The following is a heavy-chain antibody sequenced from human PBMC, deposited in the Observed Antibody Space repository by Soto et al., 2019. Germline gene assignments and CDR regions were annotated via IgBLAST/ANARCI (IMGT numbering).Heavy chain of an antibody. D-gene: IGHD3-22*01. V-gene: IGHV3-30-3*01. J-gene: IGHJ4*02. CDR2: ISYDGSNK. CDR3: ARAPSHYYDSSRYAYGDY. Sequence: QVQLVESGGGVVQPGRSLRLSCAASVFIFSSYAMHWVRQAPDKGLEWVAVISYDGSNKYYADSVKGRFTISRANCKNTLYLQMSSLRAEDTSVYYCARAPSHYYDSSRYAYGDYWGQGTLVIVSS. CDR1: VFIFSSYA.